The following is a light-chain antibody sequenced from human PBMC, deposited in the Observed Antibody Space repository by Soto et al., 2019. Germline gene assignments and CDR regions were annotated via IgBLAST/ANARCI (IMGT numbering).Light chain of an antibody. Sequence: EIVMTQSPATLSVSPGETATLSCRASQSVSNSIAWYQQKPGQAPRLLIYAVSTRATGIPARFSGSASGTGFTLTITSLQSEDFAIYYCQQYNNWPPWTFGQGTKVELK. CDR1: QSVSNS. CDR2: AVS. V-gene: IGKV3D-15*01. CDR3: QQYNNWPPWT. J-gene: IGKJ1*01.